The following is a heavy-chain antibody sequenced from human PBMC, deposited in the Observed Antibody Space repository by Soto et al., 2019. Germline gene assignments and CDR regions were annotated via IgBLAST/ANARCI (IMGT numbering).Heavy chain of an antibody. Sequence: QVQLQESGPGLVKPSGTLSLTCAVSGASITNSNWWSWVRQPPGKGLEWVGEIYHSGSTNYNPSLKSRVTILVDKSKNQFSLKLTSVTAADRAVYYCARRYYYGMDVWGQGTTVTVSS. V-gene: IGHV4-4*02. CDR2: IYHSGST. CDR3: ARRYYYGMDV. J-gene: IGHJ6*02. CDR1: GASITNSNW.